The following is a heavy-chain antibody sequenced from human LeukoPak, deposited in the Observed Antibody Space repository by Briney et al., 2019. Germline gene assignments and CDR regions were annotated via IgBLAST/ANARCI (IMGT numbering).Heavy chain of an antibody. Sequence: GASVKVSCKASGYTFTGYYMHWVRQAPGQGLEWMGRINPNSGVTHYAQKFQGRVTMTRDTSISTAYMELSRLRSDDTAVYYCASLSNPDAFDIWGQRTMVTVSS. CDR3: ASLSNPDAFDI. CDR1: GYTFTGYY. CDR2: INPNSGVT. V-gene: IGHV1-2*06. J-gene: IGHJ3*02. D-gene: IGHD2/OR15-2a*01.